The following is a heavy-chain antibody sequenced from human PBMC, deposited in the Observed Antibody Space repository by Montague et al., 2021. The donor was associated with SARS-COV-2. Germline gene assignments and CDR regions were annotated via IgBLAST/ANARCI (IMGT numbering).Heavy chain of an antibody. J-gene: IGHJ6*02. Sequence: SETLSLTCVASGDSISTDNWWTWVRLPPGKGLEWVGEIYHTGSTKYKPSLKSRVTISVDTSKNQFSLKLSSVTAAETAVYYCARHPIAVAGLLKNYYYGMDVWGQGTTVTVSS. CDR3: ARHPIAVAGLLKNYYYGMDV. CDR2: IYHTGST. V-gene: IGHV4-4*02. D-gene: IGHD6-19*01. CDR1: GDSISTDNW.